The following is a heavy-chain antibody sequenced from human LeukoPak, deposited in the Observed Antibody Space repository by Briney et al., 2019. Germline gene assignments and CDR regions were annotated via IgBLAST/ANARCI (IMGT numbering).Heavy chain of an antibody. CDR3: AKDKGGVLPYDYYMDV. D-gene: IGHD5/OR15-5a*01. CDR2: ISWNSGSI. CDR1: GFTFDDYA. Sequence: PGRSLRPSCAASGFTFDDYAMHWVRQAPGKGLEWVSGISWNSGSIGYADSVKGRFTISRDNAKNSLYLQMNSLRAEDTALYYCAKDKGGVLPYDYYMDVWGKGTTVTISS. V-gene: IGHV3-9*01. J-gene: IGHJ6*03.